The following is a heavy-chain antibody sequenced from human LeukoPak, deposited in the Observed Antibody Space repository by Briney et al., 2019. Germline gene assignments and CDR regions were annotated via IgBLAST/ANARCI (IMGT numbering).Heavy chain of an antibody. J-gene: IGHJ4*02. CDR3: ARGRSSDY. CDR1: GGSISSGGYY. V-gene: IGHV4-31*03. Sequence: SETLSLTCTVSGGSISSGGYYWSWICQHPGKGLEWIGYIYDSGSTYYNPSLKSRVTISVDTSKNQFSLKLSSVTAADTAVYYCARGRSSDYWGQGTLVTVSS. D-gene: IGHD6-6*01. CDR2: IYDSGST.